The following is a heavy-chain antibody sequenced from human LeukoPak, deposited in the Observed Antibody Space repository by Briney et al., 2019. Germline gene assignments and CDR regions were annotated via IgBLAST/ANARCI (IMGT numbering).Heavy chain of an antibody. J-gene: IGHJ4*02. Sequence: ASVKVSCRVSGYTLTELSMHWVRQAPGKGLEGRGGFDPEDGETIYAQKFQGRVTMTEDTSTDTAYMELSSLRSEDTAVYYCATEATIAAAVYFDYWGQGTLVTVSS. V-gene: IGHV1-24*01. CDR3: ATEATIAAAVYFDY. CDR2: FDPEDGET. D-gene: IGHD6-13*01. CDR1: GYTLTELS.